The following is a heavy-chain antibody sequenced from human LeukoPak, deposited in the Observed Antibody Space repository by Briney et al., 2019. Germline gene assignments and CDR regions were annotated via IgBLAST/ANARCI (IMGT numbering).Heavy chain of an antibody. CDR1: GFTFSGYW. V-gene: IGHV3-23*01. CDR2: ITGSGDST. J-gene: IGHJ4*01. CDR3: GKERYGSSSVVDY. D-gene: IGHD6-6*01. Sequence: GGSLRLSCAASGFTFSGYWMTWVRQAPGKGLEWVSGITGSGDSTYYAGSVKGRFTISRDNSKNTVYLQMNSLRVEDTAVYHCGKERYGSSSVVDYWGHGTLVTVSS.